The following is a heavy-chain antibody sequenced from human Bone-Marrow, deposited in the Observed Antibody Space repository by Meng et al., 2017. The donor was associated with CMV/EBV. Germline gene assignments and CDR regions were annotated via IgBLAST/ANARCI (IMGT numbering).Heavy chain of an antibody. CDR2: INPSGGST. V-gene: IGHV1-46*01. CDR3: ARGQRGVLRFLEWLLAYFDD. Sequence: ASVKVSCKASGYTFTSYYMHWVRQAPGQGLEWMGIINPSGGSTSYAQKFQGRVTMTRDTSTSTVYMELSSLRSEDTAVYYCARGQRGVLRFLEWLLAYFDDWGQGTLVTVSS. J-gene: IGHJ4*02. CDR1: GYTFTSYY. D-gene: IGHD3-3*01.